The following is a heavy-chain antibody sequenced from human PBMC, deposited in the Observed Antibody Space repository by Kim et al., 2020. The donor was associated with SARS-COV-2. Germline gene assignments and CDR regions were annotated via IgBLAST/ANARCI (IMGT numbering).Heavy chain of an antibody. V-gene: IGHV1-24*01. J-gene: IGHJ5*02. Sequence: AQKFQGRVTMTGDTSTDTAYMELSSLRSEDTAVYYCATAVTVVGGGWFDPWGQGTLVTVSS. CDR3: ATAVTVVGGGWFDP. D-gene: IGHD3-10*01.